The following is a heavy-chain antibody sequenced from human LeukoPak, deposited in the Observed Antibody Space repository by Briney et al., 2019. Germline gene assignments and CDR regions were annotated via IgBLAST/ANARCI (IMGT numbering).Heavy chain of an antibody. CDR1: GFTFSSYG. J-gene: IGHJ4*02. Sequence: PGGSLRLSCAASGFTFSSYGMHWVRQAPGKGLEWVAFIRYDGSNKYYADSVKGRFTISRDNSKNTLYLQMNSLRAEDTAVYYCARPAGSGYDFGRHMFLDYWGQGTLVTVSS. CDR2: IRYDGSNK. CDR3: ARPAGSGYDFGRHMFLDY. V-gene: IGHV3-30*02. D-gene: IGHD5-12*01.